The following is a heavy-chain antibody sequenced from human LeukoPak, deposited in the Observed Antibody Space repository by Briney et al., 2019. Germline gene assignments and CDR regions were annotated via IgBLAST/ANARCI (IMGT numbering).Heavy chain of an antibody. CDR1: GGSFSGYY. Sequence: SETLSLTCAVYGGSFSGYYWSWIRQPPGKGLEWIGEINHSGSTNYNPSLKSRVTISVDTSKNQFSLKLSSVTAADTAVYYCARVRITSGGVIATDWGQGTLVTVSS. CDR2: INHSGST. CDR3: ARVRITSGGVIATD. J-gene: IGHJ4*02. D-gene: IGHD3-16*02. V-gene: IGHV4-34*01.